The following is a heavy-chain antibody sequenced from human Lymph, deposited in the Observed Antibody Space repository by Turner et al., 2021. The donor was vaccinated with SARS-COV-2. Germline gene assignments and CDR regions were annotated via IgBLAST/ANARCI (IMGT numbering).Heavy chain of an antibody. CDR1: GFTFNSYA. CDR2: ISGSGGST. V-gene: IGHV3-23*01. D-gene: IGHD1-1*01. Sequence: EVHLLESGGGLVQPGGSLILSCAASGFTFNSYAMSWVRQAPGKGLEWVSTISGSGGSTYYADSVKGRFTISRDNSKNTLYLQMNSLRAEDTAVYYCAKDPNWYVLSAVDYWGQGTLVTVSS. J-gene: IGHJ4*02. CDR3: AKDPNWYVLSAVDY.